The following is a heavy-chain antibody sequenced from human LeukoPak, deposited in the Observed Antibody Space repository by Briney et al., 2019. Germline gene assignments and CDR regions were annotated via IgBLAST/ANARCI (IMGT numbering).Heavy chain of an antibody. D-gene: IGHD6-13*01. Sequence: PGGSLGLSCAASGFTFSSYWMHWVRQAPGKGLVWVSRINSDGRSTSYADSVKGRFTISRDNAKNTLYLQMNSLRAEDTAVYYCARARIAAAGYRPWGQGTLVTVSS. CDR3: ARARIAAAGYRP. V-gene: IGHV3-74*01. CDR2: INSDGRST. J-gene: IGHJ5*02. CDR1: GFTFSSYW.